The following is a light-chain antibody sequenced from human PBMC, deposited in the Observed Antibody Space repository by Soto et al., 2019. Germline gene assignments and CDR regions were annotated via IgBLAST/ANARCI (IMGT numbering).Light chain of an antibody. CDR1: QSIGSW. V-gene: IGKV1-5*01. CDR2: DAS. J-gene: IGKJ1*01. CDR3: QQYNTYST. Sequence: DIHMTQSPSTLSASVGDRVTITRRASQSIGSWLAWYQQRVGGAPHLLIYDASKLESGVPSRFSGSGSGTEFTLTISSLQPDDFATYYCQQYNTYSTFGQGTKVDIK.